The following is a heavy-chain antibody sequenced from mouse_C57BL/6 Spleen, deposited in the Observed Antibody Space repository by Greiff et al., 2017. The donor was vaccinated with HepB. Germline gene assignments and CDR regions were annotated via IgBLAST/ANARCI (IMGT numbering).Heavy chain of an antibody. J-gene: IGHJ1*03. CDR1: GFSLSTSGMG. D-gene: IGHD1-1*01. CDR2: IYWDDDK. V-gene: IGHV8-12*01. Sequence: QVTLKVCGPGILQSSQTLSLTCSFSGFSLSTSGMGVSWIRQPSGKGLEWLAHIYWDDDKRYNPSLKSRLTISKDTSRNQVFLKITSVDTADTATYYCARRGVVATDDWYFDVWGTGTTVTVSS. CDR3: ARRGVVATDDWYFDV.